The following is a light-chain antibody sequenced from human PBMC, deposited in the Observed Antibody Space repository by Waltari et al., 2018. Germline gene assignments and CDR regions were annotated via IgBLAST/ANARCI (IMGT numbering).Light chain of an antibody. V-gene: IGLV1-47*01. CDR1: SPNIGSNY. J-gene: IGLJ2*01. Sequence: QSVLTQPPSASGTPGQRVTLSCSGSSPNIGSNYVYWYQHLPGAAPKLVIYRNDLRPSGVPDRFSGSKSGTSASLAVSGLRSEDEADYYCATWDDSLSGVVFGGGTKLTVL. CDR2: RND. CDR3: ATWDDSLSGVV.